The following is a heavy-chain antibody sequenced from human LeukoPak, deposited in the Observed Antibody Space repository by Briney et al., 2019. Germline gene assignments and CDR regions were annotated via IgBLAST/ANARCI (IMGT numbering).Heavy chain of an antibody. Sequence: GESLKISCKASGYIFTSYWIAWVRQMPGIGLEWVGIISPGDSDTRYSPSFQGQVTISADKSISTAYLQWSSLKASDTAIYYCARSPIFSSGWYNWFDPWGQGTLVTVSS. CDR2: ISPGDSDT. CDR3: ARSPIFSSGWYNWFDP. J-gene: IGHJ5*02. D-gene: IGHD6-19*01. CDR1: GYIFTSYW. V-gene: IGHV5-51*01.